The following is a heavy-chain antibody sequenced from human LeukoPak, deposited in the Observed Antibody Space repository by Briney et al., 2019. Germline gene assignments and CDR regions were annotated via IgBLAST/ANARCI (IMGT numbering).Heavy chain of an antibody. V-gene: IGHV4-34*01. CDR3: ARGRLRSPGWFDP. CDR1: GGSFSGYY. J-gene: IGHJ5*02. D-gene: IGHD4-17*01. CDR2: INHSGST. Sequence: SETLSLTCAVYGGSFSGYYWSWIRQPPGKGLEWIGEINHSGSTNYNPSLKSRVTISVDPSKNQFSLKLSSVTAADTAVYYCARGRLRSPGWFDPWGQGTLVTVSS.